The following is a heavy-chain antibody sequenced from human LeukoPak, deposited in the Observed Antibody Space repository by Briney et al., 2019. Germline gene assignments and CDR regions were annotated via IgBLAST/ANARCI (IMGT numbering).Heavy chain of an antibody. CDR1: GGSISSGGYY. Sequence: SETLSLTCTISGGSISSGGYYWSWIRQHPGKGLEWIGYIYYSGSTYYNPSLKSRVTISVDTSKNQFSLKLSSVTAADTAVYYCARDASIAVAGTDIWGQGTMVTVSS. V-gene: IGHV4-31*03. CDR3: ARDASIAVAGTDI. D-gene: IGHD6-19*01. CDR2: IYYSGST. J-gene: IGHJ3*02.